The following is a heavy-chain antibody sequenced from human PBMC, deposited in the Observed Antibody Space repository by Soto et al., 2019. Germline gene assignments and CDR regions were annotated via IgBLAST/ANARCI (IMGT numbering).Heavy chain of an antibody. CDR3: ARNDHTYGVY. CDR2: ISGSGADS. CDR1: GFTFSRFA. V-gene: IGHV3-23*01. J-gene: IGHJ4*02. Sequence: EMQLLESGGGLVQPGGSLRLSCAASGFTFSRFAMSWVRQAPGKGLERVSAISGSGADSYDADSVKGRFIISRDNSKNTLSLQMNNLRVEDTAVYYCARNDHTYGVYWGQGTPVTLSS. D-gene: IGHD1-1*01.